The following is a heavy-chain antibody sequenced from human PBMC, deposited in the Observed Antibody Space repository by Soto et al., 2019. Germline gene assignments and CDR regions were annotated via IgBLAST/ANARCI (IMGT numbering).Heavy chain of an antibody. CDR1: GFSFSNYP. Sequence: QVHLVESGGGLVQPGGSLRLSCAASGFSFSNYPMHWVRQAPGKGLEWVAVKSFDGTNEYYLDSVEGRFTISRDNSRNMLFLQMNSLRPEDTAVYYCVREAAHDDGDYNSFDYWGQGTPVTVSS. J-gene: IGHJ4*02. CDR3: VREAAHDDGDYNSFDY. V-gene: IGHV3-30-3*01. CDR2: KSFDGTNE. D-gene: IGHD4-17*01.